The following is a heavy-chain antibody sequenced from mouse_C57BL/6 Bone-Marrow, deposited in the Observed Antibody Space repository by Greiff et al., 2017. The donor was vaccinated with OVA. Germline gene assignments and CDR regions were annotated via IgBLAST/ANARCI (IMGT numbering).Heavy chain of an antibody. J-gene: IGHJ4*01. CDR2: IYPRSGNT. CDR3: ARGGRYAMDY. CDR1: GYTFTSYG. V-gene: IGHV1-81*01. Sequence: QVQLQQSGAELARPGASVKLSCKASGYTFTSYGISWVKQRTGQGLEWIGEIYPRSGNTYYNEKFKGKATLTADKSSSTAYMELRRLTSEDSAVYFCARGGRYAMDYWGQGTSVTVSS.